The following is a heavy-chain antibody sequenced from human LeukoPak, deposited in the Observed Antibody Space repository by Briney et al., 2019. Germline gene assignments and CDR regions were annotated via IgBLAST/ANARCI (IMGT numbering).Heavy chain of an antibody. V-gene: IGHV4-39*07. D-gene: IGHD3-22*01. CDR3: AREVTMIVVVIDY. CDR2: IYYSGST. Sequence: PSETLSLTCTVSGGSISSSSYYWGWIRQPPGKGLEWIGSIYYSGSTYYNPSLKSRVTISVDTSKNQFSLKLSSVTAADTAVYYCAREVTMIVVVIDYWGQGTLVTVSS. CDR1: GGSISSSSYY. J-gene: IGHJ4*02.